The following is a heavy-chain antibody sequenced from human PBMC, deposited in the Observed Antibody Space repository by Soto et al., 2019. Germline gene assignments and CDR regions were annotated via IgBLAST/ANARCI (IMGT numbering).Heavy chain of an antibody. CDR3: ARFRSYYYHSSGYYFDY. CDR1: GFSLSTSGMC. CDR2: IDWDDDK. J-gene: IGHJ4*02. D-gene: IGHD3-22*01. V-gene: IGHV2-70*01. Sequence: SGPTLVNPTQTLTLTCTFSGFSLSTSGMCVSWIRQPPGKALEWLALIDWDDDKYYSTSLKTRLTISKDTSKNQVVLTMTNMDPVDTATYYCARFRSYYYHSSGYYFDYWGQGTLVTVSS.